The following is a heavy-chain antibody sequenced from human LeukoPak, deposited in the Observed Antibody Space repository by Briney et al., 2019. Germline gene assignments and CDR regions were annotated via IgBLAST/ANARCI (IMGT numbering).Heavy chain of an antibody. D-gene: IGHD2-15*01. CDR2: IKQDGSEK. J-gene: IGHJ4*02. CDR3: ARVAVRYCSGGSCYRGYYFDY. CDR1: GFTFSSYW. Sequence: GGSLRLSCAASGFTFSSYWMSWVRQAPGKGLEGVANIKQDGSEKFYVDSVKGRFTISRDKAKNSPYLQMNSLRAEDTAVYYCARVAVRYCSGGSCYRGYYFDYWGKGTLVTVPS. V-gene: IGHV3-7*01.